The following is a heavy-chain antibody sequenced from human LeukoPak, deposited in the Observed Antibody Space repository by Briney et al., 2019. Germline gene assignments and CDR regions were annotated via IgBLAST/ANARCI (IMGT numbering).Heavy chain of an antibody. CDR3: AREIRYCSGSKCYLFDY. D-gene: IGHD2-15*01. Sequence: GGSLRLSCAASGFTFSSYEMNWVRQAPGKGLEWVSYISSSGSTIYYADSVKGRFTISGDNAKNSLYLQMNSLRAEDTAVYYCAREIRYCSGSKCYLFDYWGQGTLVTVSS. CDR2: ISSSGSTI. CDR1: GFTFSSYE. V-gene: IGHV3-48*03. J-gene: IGHJ4*02.